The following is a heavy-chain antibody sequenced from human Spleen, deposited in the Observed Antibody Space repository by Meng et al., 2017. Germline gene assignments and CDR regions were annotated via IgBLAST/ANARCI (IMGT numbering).Heavy chain of an antibody. CDR2: IWYDGSNK. D-gene: IGHD6-13*01. J-gene: IGHJ3*02. CDR1: GFTFSSYG. V-gene: IGHV3-33*08. CDR3: ARVEQTDAFDI. Sequence: GESLKISCAASGFTFSSYGMHWVRQAPGKGLEGVAVIWYDGSNKYYADSVKGRFTISRDNSKNTLYLQMNSLRAEDTAVYYCARVEQTDAFDIWGQGTMVTVSS.